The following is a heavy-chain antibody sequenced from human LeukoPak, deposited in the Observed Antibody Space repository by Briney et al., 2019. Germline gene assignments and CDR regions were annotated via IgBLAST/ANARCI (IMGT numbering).Heavy chain of an antibody. J-gene: IGHJ3*02. CDR1: GFTFSTYS. CDR3: ASEQQQLVQGAFDI. Sequence: PGGSLRLSCAASGFTFSTYSMNWVRQAPGKGLEWVSYITSSSRTIYYADSVKGRFTISRDNAENSLFLQMNSLRDEDTAVYYCASEQQQLVQGAFDIWGQGTMVTVSS. V-gene: IGHV3-48*02. D-gene: IGHD6-13*01. CDR2: ITSSSRTI.